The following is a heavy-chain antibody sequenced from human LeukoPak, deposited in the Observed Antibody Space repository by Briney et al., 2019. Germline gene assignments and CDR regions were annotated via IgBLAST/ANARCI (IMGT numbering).Heavy chain of an antibody. CDR2: ISGSGGST. V-gene: IGHV3-23*01. J-gene: IGHJ4*02. CDR1: GFTFSSYA. CDR3: AKNIILWFGEHY. Sequence: GGSLRLSCAASGFTFSSYAMSWVRQAPGKGLEWVSAISGSGGSTYYADSVKGQFTISRDNSKNTLYLQMNSLRAEDTAVYYCAKNIILWFGEHYWGQGTLVTVSS. D-gene: IGHD3-10*01.